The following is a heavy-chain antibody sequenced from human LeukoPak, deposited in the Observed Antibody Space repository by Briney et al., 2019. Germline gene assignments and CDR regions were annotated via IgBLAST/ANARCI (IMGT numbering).Heavy chain of an antibody. V-gene: IGHV3-7*01. CDR2: INQDGSES. J-gene: IGHJ1*01. CDR3: ARDPPSFQH. CDR1: GFTYSTYW. Sequence: GGSLRLSCAASGFTYSTYWMSWVRQAPGKGLEWVANINQDGSESYYVDSVKGRFTISRDNAKNSLFLQMSSLRAEDTAVYYCARDPPSFQHWGQGTLVTVSS.